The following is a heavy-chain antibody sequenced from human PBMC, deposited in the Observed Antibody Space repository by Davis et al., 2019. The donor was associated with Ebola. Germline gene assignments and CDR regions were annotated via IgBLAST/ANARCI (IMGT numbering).Heavy chain of an antibody. CDR1: GYSFTSYW. Sequence: GESLKISCKGSGYSFTSYWVRWVRQMPGKGLEWRGRIDPSDSYTNYSPSFQGHVTISADKSISTAYLQWSSLKASDTAMYYCASDCGSSTSCVLGYWGQGTLVTVSS. CDR2: IDPSDSYT. J-gene: IGHJ4*02. V-gene: IGHV5-10-1*01. D-gene: IGHD2-2*01. CDR3: ASDCGSSTSCVLGY.